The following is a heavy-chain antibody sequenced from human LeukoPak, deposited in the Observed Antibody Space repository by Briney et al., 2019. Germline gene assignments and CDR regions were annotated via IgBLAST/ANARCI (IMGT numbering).Heavy chain of an antibody. CDR3: ARDPEDSLGFDP. J-gene: IGHJ5*02. D-gene: IGHD2-15*01. CDR2: IIPIFGTA. V-gene: IGHV1-69*13. Sequence: SVKVSCKASGGTFSSYAISWVRQAPGQGLEWMGGIIPIFGTANYAQKFQGRVTITADESTSTAYMELSSLRSEDTAVYYCARDPEDSLGFDPWGQGTLVTVSS. CDR1: GGTFSSYA.